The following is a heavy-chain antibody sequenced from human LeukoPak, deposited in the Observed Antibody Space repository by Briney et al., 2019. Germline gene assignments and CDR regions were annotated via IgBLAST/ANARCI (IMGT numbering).Heavy chain of an antibody. V-gene: IGHV5-51*01. J-gene: IGHJ4*02. CDR2: IYPGDCDT. D-gene: IGHD7-27*01. CDR1: GYSFTSYW. Sequence: GESLKISCKGSGYSFTSYWIGWVRQMPGKGLEVMEIIYPGDCDTRYSPSFQGQVTISADKSISTAYLQWSSLKASDTAMYYCARANWGSRSHYFDYWGQGTLVTVSS. CDR3: ARANWGSRSHYFDY.